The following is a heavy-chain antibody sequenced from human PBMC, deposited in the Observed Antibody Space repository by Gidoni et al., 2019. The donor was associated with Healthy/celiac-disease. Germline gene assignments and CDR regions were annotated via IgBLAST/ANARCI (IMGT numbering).Heavy chain of an antibody. Sequence: EVQLVESGGGLVQPGRSLRLSCTASGFTFGDYAMSWVRQAPGKGLEWVGFIRSKAYGGTTEYAASVKGRFTISRDDSKSIAYLQMNSLKTEDTAVYYCTRDRYSRFDYWGQGTLVTVSS. V-gene: IGHV3-49*04. CDR1: GFTFGDYA. CDR3: TRDRYSRFDY. J-gene: IGHJ4*02. CDR2: IRSKAYGGTT. D-gene: IGHD6-13*01.